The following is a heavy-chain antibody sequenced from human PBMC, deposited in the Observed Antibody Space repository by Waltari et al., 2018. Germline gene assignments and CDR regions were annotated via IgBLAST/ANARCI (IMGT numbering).Heavy chain of an antibody. CDR3: AKDLTIFGVVIIEDYYYGMDV. J-gene: IGHJ6*02. CDR2: ISGSGGST. Sequence: EVQLLESGGGLVQPGGSLRLSCAASGFTFSSYAMSWVRTAPGQGLEWVSAISGSGGSTYYADSVKGRFTISRDNSKNTLYLQMNSLRAEDTAVYYCAKDLTIFGVVIIEDYYYGMDVWGQGTTVTVSS. D-gene: IGHD3-3*01. V-gene: IGHV3-23*01. CDR1: GFTFSSYA.